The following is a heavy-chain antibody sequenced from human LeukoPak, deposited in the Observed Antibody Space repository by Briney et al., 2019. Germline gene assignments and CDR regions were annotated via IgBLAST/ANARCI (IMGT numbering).Heavy chain of an antibody. Sequence: PGGSLRLSCAASGFTFSNYFMHWVRQAPGKGLVWVSRINSDETTTMYADSVKGRFTISRDNAKNTLYLQMNSLRDEDTAVYYCARRVDATRWFDPWGQGTLVTVSS. D-gene: IGHD2-15*01. J-gene: IGHJ5*02. V-gene: IGHV3-74*03. CDR2: INSDETTT. CDR3: ARRVDATRWFDP. CDR1: GFTFSNYF.